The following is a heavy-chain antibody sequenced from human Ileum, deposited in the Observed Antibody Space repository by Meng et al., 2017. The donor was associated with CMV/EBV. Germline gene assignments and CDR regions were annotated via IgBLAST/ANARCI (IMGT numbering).Heavy chain of an antibody. CDR2: FNHYGST. D-gene: IGHD4-11*01. J-gene: IGHJ4*02. Sequence: QGQLQEWGAGLLKPSATLSLPCAVYGGSFSGYYWSWIRQVPGKGLEWIGEFNHYGSTNYNPSLKSRVTISVDTSKNQFSLNLSSVTAADTAVYYCASGKSNLEYWGQGTLVTVSS. CDR1: GGSFSGYY. V-gene: IGHV4-34*01. CDR3: ASGKSNLEY.